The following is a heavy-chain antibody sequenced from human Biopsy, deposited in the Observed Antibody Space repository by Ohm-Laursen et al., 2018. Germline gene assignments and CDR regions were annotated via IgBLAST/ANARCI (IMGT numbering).Heavy chain of an antibody. Sequence: TLSLTCTVSGGSISSETNYWGWIRQPPGKGLEWIGSIFYGGITYYNPSLKSRVTISVDTSKNQFSLNLSSVTGADTAIYYCARHPTGFWFDPWGQGTLVTVSS. J-gene: IGHJ5*02. CDR3: ARHPTGFWFDP. V-gene: IGHV4-39*01. CDR1: GGSISSETNY. CDR2: IFYGGIT.